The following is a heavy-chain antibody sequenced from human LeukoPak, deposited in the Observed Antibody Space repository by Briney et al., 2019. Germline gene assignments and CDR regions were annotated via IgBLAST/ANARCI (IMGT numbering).Heavy chain of an antibody. Sequence: GASVKVSCTAFGYSLTNYYVHWVRQAPGQGLEWMGEINPSGGRTSYAQKFQGRITVTRDTYTNTVYMDLSSLRSEDTATYYCARGAPTTRIGAGRFDYWGQGSLLTVAS. J-gene: IGHJ4*02. CDR2: INPSGGRT. D-gene: IGHD5-12*01. CDR1: GYSLTNYY. CDR3: ARGAPTTRIGAGRFDY. V-gene: IGHV1-46*01.